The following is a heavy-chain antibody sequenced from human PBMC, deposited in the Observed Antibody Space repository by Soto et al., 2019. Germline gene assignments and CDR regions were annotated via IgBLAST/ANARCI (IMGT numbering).Heavy chain of an antibody. V-gene: IGHV1-8*01. D-gene: IGHD1-26*01. CDR2: INPDNGNT. CDR1: GYTFTRYT. J-gene: IGHJ4*02. Sequence: ASVKVSCKASGYTFTRYTMNWVRQATGQRLEWMGWINPDNGNTGYAQKFQGRVTITRNTSISTAYMELSRLRYEDTAVYYCARVGATKRGFGYWGQGTLVTVSS. CDR3: ARVGATKRGFGY.